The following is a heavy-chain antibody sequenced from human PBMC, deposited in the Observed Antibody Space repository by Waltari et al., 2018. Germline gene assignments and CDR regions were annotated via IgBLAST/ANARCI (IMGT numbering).Heavy chain of an antibody. J-gene: IGHJ2*01. Sequence: QVQLVQSGAEVKKPGSSVKVSCKASGGTFSSYAISWVRQAPGQGLEWMGGSIPIFGTANYAQKFQGRVTMTTDESTSTAYMELSSLRSEDTAVYYCARGKGGSSWYGDYWYFDLWGRGTLVTVSS. CDR2: SIPIFGTA. CDR3: ARGKGGSSWYGDYWYFDL. D-gene: IGHD6-13*01. CDR1: GGTFSSYA. V-gene: IGHV1-69*05.